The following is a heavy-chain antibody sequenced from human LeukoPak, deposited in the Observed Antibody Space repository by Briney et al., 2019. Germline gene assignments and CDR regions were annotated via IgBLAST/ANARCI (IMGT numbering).Heavy chain of an antibody. CDR3: AREKGYGGPSYYYGMDV. CDR1: GFTFSSYW. Sequence: GGSLRLSCVVSGFTFSSYWMSWVRQAPGKGLEWVANIKQDGSEKYYVDSVKGRFTISRDNAKNSLYLQVNSLRGEDTAVYYCAREKGYGGPSYYYGMDVWGQGTTVTVSS. J-gene: IGHJ6*02. D-gene: IGHD4-23*01. V-gene: IGHV3-7*03. CDR2: IKQDGSEK.